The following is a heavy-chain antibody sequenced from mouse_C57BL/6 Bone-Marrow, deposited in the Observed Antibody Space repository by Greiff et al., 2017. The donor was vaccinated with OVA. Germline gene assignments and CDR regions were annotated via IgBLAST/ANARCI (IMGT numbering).Heavy chain of an antibody. J-gene: IGHJ4*01. V-gene: IGHV1-64*01. CDR1: GYTFTSYW. CDR3: VRQYGSSHYYALDD. CDR2: IHPNSGST. Sequence: VQLQQPGAELVKPGASVKLSCKASGYTFTSYWMHWVKQRPGQGLEWIGMIHPNSGSTNYNEKFKSKATLTVDKSSSTAYMPLSSLTSEDSAVYSCVRQYGSSHYYALDDWGQGTTVTVAS. D-gene: IGHD1-1*01.